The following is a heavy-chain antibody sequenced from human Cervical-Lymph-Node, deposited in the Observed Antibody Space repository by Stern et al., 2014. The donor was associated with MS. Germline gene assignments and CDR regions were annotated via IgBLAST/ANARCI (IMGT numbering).Heavy chain of an antibody. J-gene: IGHJ4*02. V-gene: IGHV3-30*18. CDR1: GFTFSDNA. CDR2: ISYDGNNI. Sequence: QVQLVQSGGGVVQPGRSLRLSCVASGFTFSDNAMHWVRQAPGKGLEWVSFISYDGNNIYQPDSVKGRFTISRDNSKSTLYLQMNSLRPEDTAVYYCAKTFYKGSSGIDYWGQGALVTVSS. D-gene: IGHD1-26*01. CDR3: AKTFYKGSSGIDY.